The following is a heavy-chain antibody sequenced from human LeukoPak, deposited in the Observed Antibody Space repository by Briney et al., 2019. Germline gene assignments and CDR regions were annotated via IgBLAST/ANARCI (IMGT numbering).Heavy chain of an antibody. CDR2: IKNDGSST. D-gene: IGHD6-13*01. CDR3: AGVRVDTAGTNY. V-gene: IGHV3-74*01. J-gene: IGHJ4*02. Sequence: GGSLRLSCAASGFTFSSYAMHWVRQAPGKGLVWVSRIKNDGSSTNYADSVKGRFTISRDNAKNTLYLQMNSLRAEDTAMYYCAGVRVDTAGTNYWGQGTLVTVSS. CDR1: GFTFSSYA.